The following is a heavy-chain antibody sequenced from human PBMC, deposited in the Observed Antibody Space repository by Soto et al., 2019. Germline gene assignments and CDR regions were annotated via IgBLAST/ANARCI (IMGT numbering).Heavy chain of an antibody. CDR1: GGSISSYY. CDR2: IYYSGST. J-gene: IGHJ6*02. Sequence: SETLSLTCTVSGGSISSYYWSWIRQPPGKGLEWIGYIYYSGSTNYNPSLKSRVTISVDTSKNQFSLKLSSVTAADTAVYYCARVSPNWATHHYYYYGMDVWGQGTTVTVSS. V-gene: IGHV4-59*01. D-gene: IGHD3-16*01. CDR3: ARVSPNWATHHYYYYGMDV.